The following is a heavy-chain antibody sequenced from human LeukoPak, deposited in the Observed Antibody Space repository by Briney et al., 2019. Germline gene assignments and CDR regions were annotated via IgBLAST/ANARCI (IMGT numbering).Heavy chain of an antibody. CDR1: GFTFSSYW. CDR3: ARGWSQTATVGFDY. Sequence: GGSLRLSCAASGFTFSSYWMSWVRQAPGKGLEWVANIKRDGSEKYYVDSVKGRFTMSRDNAKNSPYLQMNSLRAEDTAVYYCARGWSQTATVGFDYWGQGTLVTVSS. D-gene: IGHD4-23*01. V-gene: IGHV3-7*05. J-gene: IGHJ4*02. CDR2: IKRDGSEK.